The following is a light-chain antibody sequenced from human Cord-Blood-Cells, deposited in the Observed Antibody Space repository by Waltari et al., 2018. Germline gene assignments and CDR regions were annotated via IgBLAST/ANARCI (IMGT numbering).Light chain of an antibody. CDR1: QSVSSSY. CDR2: GAS. J-gene: IGKJ3*01. CDR3: QQYGSSPFT. Sequence: IVLTQSSGTLSFSPGESATLSCRASQSVSSSYLAWYQQKPGQAPRLLIYGASSRATGIPDRFSGSGSGTDFTLTISRLEPEDFAVYYCQQYGSSPFTFGPGTKVDIK. V-gene: IGKV3-20*01.